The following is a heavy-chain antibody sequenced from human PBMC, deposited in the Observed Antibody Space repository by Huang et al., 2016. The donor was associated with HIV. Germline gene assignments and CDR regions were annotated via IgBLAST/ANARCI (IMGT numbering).Heavy chain of an antibody. D-gene: IGHD6-13*01. CDR2: ISYDGRNK. J-gene: IGHJ5*02. Sequence: QVQLVESGGGVVQPGRSLRLSCAASGSTFSSFGMHWVRQAPGKGLEWVAGISYDGRNKYYGDSVKGRFTISRDNSKNTLYLQMNSLRTEDTAVYYCAKGASGSWSFDPWGRGTLVTVSS. V-gene: IGHV3-30*18. CDR1: GSTFSSFG. CDR3: AKGASGSWSFDP.